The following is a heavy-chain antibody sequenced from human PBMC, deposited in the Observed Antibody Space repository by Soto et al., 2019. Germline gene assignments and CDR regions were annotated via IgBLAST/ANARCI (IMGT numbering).Heavy chain of an antibody. CDR2: IDWDDDK. CDR1: GFSLSTSGVG. J-gene: IGHJ5*02. Sequence: SGPTLVNPTQTLTLTCTFSGFSLSTSGVGVGWIRQSPGKALEWLARIDWDDDKYYSTSLKTRLTISKDTSKNQVVLTMTNMDPVDTATYYCARTKYYYGSGSWNKFDPWGQGTLVTVSS. CDR3: ARTKYYYGSGSWNKFDP. D-gene: IGHD3-10*01. V-gene: IGHV2-70*11.